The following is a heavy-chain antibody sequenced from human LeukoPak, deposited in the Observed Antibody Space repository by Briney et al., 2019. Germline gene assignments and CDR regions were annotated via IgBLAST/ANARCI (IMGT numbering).Heavy chain of an antibody. D-gene: IGHD6-13*01. CDR3: ASSSSWYSPAFDY. V-gene: IGHV1-69*13. J-gene: IGHJ4*02. CDR2: IMPIFGTA. CDR1: GGTFSSYA. Sequence: SVKVSCKASGGTFSSYAISWVRQAPGQGLEWMGGIMPIFGTANYAQKFQGRVTITADESTSTAYMELSSLRSEDTAVYYCASSSSWYSPAFDYWGQGTLVTVSS.